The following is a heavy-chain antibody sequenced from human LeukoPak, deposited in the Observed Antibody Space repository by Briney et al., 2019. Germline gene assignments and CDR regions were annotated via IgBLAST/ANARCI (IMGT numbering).Heavy chain of an antibody. D-gene: IGHD2-2*01. CDR1: GFPFSQHG. J-gene: IGHJ2*01. CDR3: EAVLVPAAFWHFDV. Sequence: PGTSLRLSCATSGFPFSQHGYHWVRQAPGKGLEWTAVIWVDGTRKYYADSVEGRLTISRDNSKSTLYLQIDSLRTEDTAVYYCEAVLVPAAFWHFDVWGRGTQVTVSS. CDR2: IWVDGTRK. V-gene: IGHV3-33*01.